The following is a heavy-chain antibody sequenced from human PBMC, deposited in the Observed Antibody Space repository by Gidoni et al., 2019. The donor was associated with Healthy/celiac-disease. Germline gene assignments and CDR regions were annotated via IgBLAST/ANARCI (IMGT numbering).Heavy chain of an antibody. J-gene: IGHJ4*02. D-gene: IGHD3-16*01. Sequence: QVQLVQSGAEVNKPGASAKVSCKASGYTFTSYGSSWVRQAPGQELEWMGWNSAYKGNTNYAQKLQGRVTMTTDTSTSTAYMELRSLRSDDTAVYYCARDRGTYGFDYWGQGTLVTVSS. CDR1: GYTFTSYG. CDR2: NSAYKGNT. CDR3: ARDRGTYGFDY. V-gene: IGHV1-18*01.